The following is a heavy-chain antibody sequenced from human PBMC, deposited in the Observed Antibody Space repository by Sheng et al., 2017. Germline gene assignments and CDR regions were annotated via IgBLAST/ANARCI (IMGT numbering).Heavy chain of an antibody. Sequence: QVQLVESGGGVVQPGRSLRLSCAASGFTFSSYAMHWVRQAPGKGLEWVAVISYDGSNKYYADSVKGRFTISRDNSKNTLYLQMNSLRAEDTAVYYCARDRITGTMFLDYWGQGTLVTVSS. D-gene: IGHD1-7*01. V-gene: IGHV3-30-3*01. CDR1: GFTFSSYA. J-gene: IGHJ4*02. CDR3: ARDRITGTMFLDY. CDR2: ISYDGSNK.